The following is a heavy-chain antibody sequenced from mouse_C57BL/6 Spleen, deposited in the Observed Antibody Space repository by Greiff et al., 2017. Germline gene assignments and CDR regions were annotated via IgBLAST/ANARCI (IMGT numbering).Heavy chain of an antibody. Sequence: QVQLQQSGPGLVQPSQSLSITCTVSGFSLTSYGVHWVRQSPGKGLEWLGVIWSGGSTDYNAAFISRLSISKDNSKSQVFFKMNSLQADDTAIYYCARNYVYYEDWFAYWGQGTLVTVSA. CDR3: ARNYVYYEDWFAY. CDR2: IWSGGST. J-gene: IGHJ3*01. CDR1: GFSLTSYG. D-gene: IGHD2-3*01. V-gene: IGHV2-2*01.